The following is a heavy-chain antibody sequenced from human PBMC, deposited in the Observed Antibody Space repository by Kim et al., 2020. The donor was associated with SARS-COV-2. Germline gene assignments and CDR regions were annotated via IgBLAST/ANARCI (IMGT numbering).Heavy chain of an antibody. CDR1: GFTFSNAW. CDR3: TTALGYCSSTSCYEASGMDV. Sequence: GGSLRLSCAASGFTFSNAWMSWVRQAPGKGLEWVGRIKSKTDGGTTDYAAPVKGRFIISRDDSKNTLYLQMNSLKTEDTAVYYCTTALGYCSSTSCYEASGMDVWGQGTTVTVSS. CDR2: IKSKTDGGTT. D-gene: IGHD2-2*01. J-gene: IGHJ6*02. V-gene: IGHV3-15*01.